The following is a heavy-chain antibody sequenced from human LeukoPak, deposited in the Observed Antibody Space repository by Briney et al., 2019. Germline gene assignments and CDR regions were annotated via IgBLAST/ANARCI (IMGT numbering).Heavy chain of an antibody. CDR3: ARDRDHSGSYY. V-gene: IGHV4-59*12. J-gene: IGHJ4*02. CDR1: GVSISCYY. CDR2: IYYSGST. D-gene: IGHD1-26*01. Sequence: SETLSLTCTVSGVSISCYYWGWVRQPPGKGLEWIGYIYYSGSTSYNPSLKSRVTISVDTSKNQFSLKLSSVTAADTAMYYCARDRDHSGSYYWGQGTLVTVSS.